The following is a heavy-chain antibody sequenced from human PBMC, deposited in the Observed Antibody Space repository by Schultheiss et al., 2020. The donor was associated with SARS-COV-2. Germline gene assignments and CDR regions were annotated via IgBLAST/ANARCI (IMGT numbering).Heavy chain of an antibody. CDR3: ARVNDYYDSSGYAY. V-gene: IGHV1-2*02. CDR1: GYTFTGYY. Sequence: ASVKVSCKASGYTFTGYYMHWVRQAPGQGLEWMGWINPNSGGTNYAQKFQGRVTMTRDTSISTAYMELSRLRSDDTAVYYCARVNDYYDSSGYAYWCQGTLVTVSS. J-gene: IGHJ4*02. D-gene: IGHD3-22*01. CDR2: INPNSGGT.